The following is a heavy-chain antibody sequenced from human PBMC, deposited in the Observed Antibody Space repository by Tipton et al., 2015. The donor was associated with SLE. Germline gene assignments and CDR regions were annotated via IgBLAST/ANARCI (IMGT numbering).Heavy chain of an antibody. Sequence: LRLSCTVSGGSISSATYYWGWIRQPPGKGLEWIGSIYYTGSAYYNPSLKSRVIISVDPSKNQFSLKLSSVTAADTAVHYCARAEYSAYDVPQFDLWGQGALVTVSS. D-gene: IGHD5-12*01. V-gene: IGHV4-39*07. CDR3: ARAEYSAYDVPQFDL. CDR2: IYYTGSA. J-gene: IGHJ4*02. CDR1: GGSISSATYY.